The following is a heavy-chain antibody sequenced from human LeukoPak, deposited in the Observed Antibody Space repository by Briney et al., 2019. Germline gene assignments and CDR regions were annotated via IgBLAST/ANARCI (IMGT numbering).Heavy chain of an antibody. V-gene: IGHV3-33*01. J-gene: IGHJ4*02. CDR2: IECDGTNK. D-gene: IGHD6-13*01. CDR1: GFSFSTYG. Sequence: GGSLRLSCAASGFSFSTYGMHWVRHAPGKGLEWVAGIECDGTNKYYAASVKGRFTISRDNSKNTVYLQMNSLRVQDTAVYYCALYSKGSSDRPYGARRTLLSVS. CDR3: ALYSKGSSDRPY.